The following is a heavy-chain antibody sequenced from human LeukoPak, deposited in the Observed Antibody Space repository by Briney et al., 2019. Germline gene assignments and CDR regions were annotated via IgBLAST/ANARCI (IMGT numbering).Heavy chain of an antibody. D-gene: IGHD2-21*01. CDR1: GFTLRNYG. J-gene: IGHJ5*02. V-gene: IGHV3-30*02. CDR3: AKENSGLTICGGIWFDP. CDR2: IQNDVRRN. Sequence: GGSLRLACAASGFTLRNYGMHCVRLAAGRGLGWVAFIQNDVRRNDQADSGNGPFAISRDSSKNTVFLQMNSLRPDDTAVYYCAKENSGLTICGGIWFDPWGQGTLVTVSS.